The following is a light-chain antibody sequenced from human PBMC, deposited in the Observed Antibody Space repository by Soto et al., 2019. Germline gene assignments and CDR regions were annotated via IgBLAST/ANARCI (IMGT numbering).Light chain of an antibody. J-gene: IGKJ3*01. CDR2: GAS. Sequence: IVLTQSPVTLCLSQGERTTLSCRASESVSSNLAWYQQKPGQAPRLLIYGASTRATGIPARFSGSGSGTEFTLTISRLQSEDFALYSCQQYNHWVTFGPRIKVDIK. V-gene: IGKV3-15*01. CDR1: ESVSSN. CDR3: QQYNHWVT.